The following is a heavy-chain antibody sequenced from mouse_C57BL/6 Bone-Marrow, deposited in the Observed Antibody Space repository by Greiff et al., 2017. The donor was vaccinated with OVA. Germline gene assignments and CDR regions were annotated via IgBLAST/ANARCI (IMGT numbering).Heavy chain of an antibody. CDR1: GFSLTSYG. V-gene: IGHV2-6-1*01. CDR3: ARHPYYDNYAMDY. CDR2: IWSDGST. Sequence: VQGVESGPGLVAPSQSLSITCTVSGFSLTSYGVHWVRQPPGKGLEWLVVIWSDGSTTYNSALKSRLSISKDNSKSQVFLKMNSLQTDDTAMYYCARHPYYDNYAMDYWGQGTSVTVSS. D-gene: IGHD2-4*01. J-gene: IGHJ4*01.